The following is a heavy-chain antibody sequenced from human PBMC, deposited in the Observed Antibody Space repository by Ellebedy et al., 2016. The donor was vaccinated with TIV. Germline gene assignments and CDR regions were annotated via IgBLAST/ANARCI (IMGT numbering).Heavy chain of an antibody. CDR2: IHSDGSST. V-gene: IGHV3-74*01. D-gene: IGHD6-19*01. Sequence: PGGSLRLSCAASGFTFTQYWLHWVRQAPGKGPVWVSRIHSDGSSTTYADSVKGRFTISRDNAKNTLYLQMNSLRAEDTDVYYCARAGSSGWEAYFDLWGRGTLVTVSS. CDR1: GFTFTQYW. J-gene: IGHJ2*01. CDR3: ARAGSSGWEAYFDL.